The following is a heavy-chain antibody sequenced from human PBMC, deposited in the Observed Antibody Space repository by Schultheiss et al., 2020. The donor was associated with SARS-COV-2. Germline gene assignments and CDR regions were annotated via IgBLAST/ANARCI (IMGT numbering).Heavy chain of an antibody. Sequence: SETLSLTCTVSGGSISSYYWSWIRQPPGKGLEWIGEINHSGSTNYNPSLKSRVTISVDTSKNQFSLKLSSVTAADTAVYYCARVLAYGDLRDYWGQGTLVTVSS. V-gene: IGHV4-34*01. CDR2: INHSGST. J-gene: IGHJ4*02. CDR1: GGSISSYY. CDR3: ARVLAYGDLRDY. D-gene: IGHD4-17*01.